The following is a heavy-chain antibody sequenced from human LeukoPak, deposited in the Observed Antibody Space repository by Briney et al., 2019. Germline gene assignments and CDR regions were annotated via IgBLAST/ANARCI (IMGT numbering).Heavy chain of an antibody. D-gene: IGHD3-3*01. Sequence: PGRSLRLSCAASGFTFSSYGMHWVRQAPGKGLEWVAVIWYDGSNKYYADSVKGRFTISRDNSKNTLYLQMNSLRAEDTAVYYCARDGVGFDYWGQGTLVTASS. CDR3: ARDGVGFDY. CDR2: IWYDGSNK. V-gene: IGHV3-33*01. CDR1: GFTFSSYG. J-gene: IGHJ4*02.